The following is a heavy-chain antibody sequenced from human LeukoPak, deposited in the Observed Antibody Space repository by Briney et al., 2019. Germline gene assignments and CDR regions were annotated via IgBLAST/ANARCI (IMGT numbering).Heavy chain of an antibody. CDR3: ARVTLWFGVSVGMDV. Sequence: SETLSLTCTVSGGSISSYYWSWIRQPPGKGLEWIGYIYYSGSTNYNPSLKSRVTVSVDTSKNQFSLKLSSVTAADTAVYYCARVTLWFGVSVGMDVWGQGTTVTVSS. CDR1: GGSISSYY. J-gene: IGHJ6*02. V-gene: IGHV4-59*01. D-gene: IGHD3-10*01. CDR2: IYYSGST.